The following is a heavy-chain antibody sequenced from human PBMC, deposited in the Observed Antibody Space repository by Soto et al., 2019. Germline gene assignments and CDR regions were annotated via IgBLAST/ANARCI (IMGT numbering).Heavy chain of an antibody. V-gene: IGHV3-15*04. Sequence: LVESGGGLVKPGESLGLSCAASGFIFTDTWMTWVRQAPGKGLEWVGRIESQGDGGRTEYAAAVKGRFSISRDDSKNTLYLQMNGLRTEDTALYYCTTWIVEDCTSANCYGAFDVWGQGAMVTISS. CDR3: TTWIVEDCTSANCYGAFDV. CDR2: IESQGDGGRT. J-gene: IGHJ3*01. CDR1: GFIFTDTW. D-gene: IGHD2-2*01.